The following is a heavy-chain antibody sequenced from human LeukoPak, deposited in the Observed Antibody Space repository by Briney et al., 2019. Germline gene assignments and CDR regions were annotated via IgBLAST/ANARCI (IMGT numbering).Heavy chain of an antibody. D-gene: IGHD2-8*01. V-gene: IGHV4-4*07. CDR3: ARGSVYDYLDY. CDR2: IYSSGST. Sequence: SETLSLTCTVSGGSISTFYWSWIPQPAGKGLEWIGRIYSSGSTNYNPSLKSRVTMSVDTSKNQFSLKLYSVTAADTAVYYCARGSVYDYLDYWGQGTLVSVSS. CDR1: GGSISTFY. J-gene: IGHJ4*02.